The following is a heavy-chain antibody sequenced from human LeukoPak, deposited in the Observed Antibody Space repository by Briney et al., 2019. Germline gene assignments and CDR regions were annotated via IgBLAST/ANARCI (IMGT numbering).Heavy chain of an antibody. Sequence: GGSPRLSCAASGFTFTSYAMSWVRQAPGKGLEWVSTISGSGANTYYADSVKGRFTISRDNSNNTLFLQMNSLRAEDTAVYYCASVTPYSDSWWVYWGQGTLVTVSS. CDR1: GFTFTSYA. CDR2: ISGSGANT. CDR3: ASVTPYSDSWWVY. D-gene: IGHD6-13*01. V-gene: IGHV3-23*01. J-gene: IGHJ4*02.